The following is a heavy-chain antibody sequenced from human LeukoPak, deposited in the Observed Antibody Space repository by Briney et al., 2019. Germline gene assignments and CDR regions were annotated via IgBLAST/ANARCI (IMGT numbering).Heavy chain of an antibody. CDR1: GFTFSSYA. D-gene: IGHD4-17*01. Sequence: GRSLRLSCAASGFTFSSYAMHWVRQAPGKGLEWVSSISSSSSYIYYADSVKGRFTISRDNAKNSLYLQMNSLRAEDTAVYYCARAVYGFDAFDIWGQGTMVTVSS. CDR2: ISSSSSYI. V-gene: IGHV3-21*01. CDR3: ARAVYGFDAFDI. J-gene: IGHJ3*02.